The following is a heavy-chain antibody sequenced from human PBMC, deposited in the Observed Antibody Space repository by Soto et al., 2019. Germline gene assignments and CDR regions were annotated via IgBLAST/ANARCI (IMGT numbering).Heavy chain of an antibody. V-gene: IGHV4-59*01. D-gene: IGHD1-1*01. CDR3: ARASVSWEHLAAVAFDI. CDR2: IYYSGST. CDR1: GGSISSYY. J-gene: IGHJ3*02. Sequence: SETLSLTCTVSGGSISSYYWSWIRQPPGKGLEWIGYIYYSGSTNYNPSLKSRVTISLDTSKNQFSLKLSSVTAADTAGYYCARASVSWEHLAAVAFDIWGQGTMVPVS.